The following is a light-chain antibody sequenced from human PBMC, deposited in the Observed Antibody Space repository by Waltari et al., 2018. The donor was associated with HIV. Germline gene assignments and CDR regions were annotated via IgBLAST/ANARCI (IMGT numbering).Light chain of an antibody. V-gene: IGKV3-15*01. CDR2: GAS. Sequence: VMTQSPATLSVSQGGRATLSCRASQSVGSYLAWYQQKPGQAPRLLIYGASTRATAIPTRFSGSVSGTVFTLTISSLQSEDFAVYYCHPYNKLPRGTFGGGSNVEV. CDR3: HPYNKLPRGT. J-gene: IGKJ4*01. CDR1: QSVGSY.